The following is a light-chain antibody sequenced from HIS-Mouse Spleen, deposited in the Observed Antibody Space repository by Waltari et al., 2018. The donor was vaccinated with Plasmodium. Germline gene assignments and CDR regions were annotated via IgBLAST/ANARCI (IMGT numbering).Light chain of an antibody. CDR3: AAWDDSLNGVV. CDR1: ISSTGSNN. CDR2: SNN. J-gene: IGLJ2*01. Sequence: QSVLTQPPSASGNPGQRVTIPCSGSISSTGSNNVNWYQQLPGPAPKLLIYSNNQRPSGVPDRFSGSKSGTSASLAISGLQSEDEADYYCAAWDDSLNGVVFAGGTKLTVL. V-gene: IGLV1-44*01.